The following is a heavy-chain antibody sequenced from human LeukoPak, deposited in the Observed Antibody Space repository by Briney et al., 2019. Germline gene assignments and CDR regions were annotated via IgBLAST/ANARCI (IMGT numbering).Heavy chain of an antibody. D-gene: IGHD1-26*01. V-gene: IGHV3-23*01. J-gene: IGHJ3*02. CDR3: ANIIVGATRETLRVGAFDI. CDR2: ISGSGGST. Sequence: GGSLRLSCAASGFTFSSYAMSWVRQAPGKGLEWVSAISGSGGSTYYADSVKGRFTISRDNSKNTLYLQMNSLRAEDTAVYYCANIIVGATRETLRVGAFDIWGQGTMVTVSS. CDR1: GFTFSSYA.